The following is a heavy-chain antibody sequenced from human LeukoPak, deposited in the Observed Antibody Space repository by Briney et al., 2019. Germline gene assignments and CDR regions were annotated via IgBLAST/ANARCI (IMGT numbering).Heavy chain of an antibody. D-gene: IGHD7-27*01. Sequence: GGSLRLSCAASGFTFSSYSMNWVRQAPGKGLEWVAYISSPGTNIYYVDSVKGRFTISRDNAKNSLYLQMNSLRDEDTAVYYCASESYWGSSGKGFDCWGQGTLVTVSS. CDR1: GFTFSSYS. J-gene: IGHJ4*02. CDR3: ASESYWGSSGKGFDC. V-gene: IGHV3-48*02. CDR2: ISSPGTNI.